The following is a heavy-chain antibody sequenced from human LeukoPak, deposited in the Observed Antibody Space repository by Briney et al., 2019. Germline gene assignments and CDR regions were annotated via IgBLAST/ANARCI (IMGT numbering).Heavy chain of an antibody. Sequence: GASVKVSCKASGYTFTTYDITWVRQATGQGLEWMGWMNPNSGDTNYAQKLQGRVTMTTDTSTSTAYMELRSLRSDDTAVYYCARDEVIDLYQLPMYYFDYWGQGTLVTVSS. CDR3: ARDEVIDLYQLPMYYFDY. CDR1: GYTFTTYD. V-gene: IGHV1-18*01. CDR2: MNPNSGDT. D-gene: IGHD2-2*01. J-gene: IGHJ4*02.